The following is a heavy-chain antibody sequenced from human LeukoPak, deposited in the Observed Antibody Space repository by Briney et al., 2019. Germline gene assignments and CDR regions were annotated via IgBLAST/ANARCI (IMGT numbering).Heavy chain of an antibody. D-gene: IGHD6-13*01. CDR2: IYYSGST. J-gene: IGHJ5*02. Sequence: SETLSLTCTVSGGSISSSSYYWGWIRQPPGKGRGGIGSIYYSGSTYYNPSLKSRVTISVDTSKNQFSLKLSSVTAADTAVYYCAKGSSWSDWFDPWGQGTLVTVSS. CDR1: GGSISSSSYY. CDR3: AKGSSWSDWFDP. V-gene: IGHV4-39*07.